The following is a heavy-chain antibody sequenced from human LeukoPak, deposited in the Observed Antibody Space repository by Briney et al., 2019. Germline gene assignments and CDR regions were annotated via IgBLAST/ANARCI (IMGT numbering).Heavy chain of an antibody. CDR1: GFSLSDYY. Sequence: GGSLRLSCAASGFSLSDYYMSWIRQAPGKGLEWIAYFNNMEIYTNYAESVKGRFTISRDSAKNSLYLQMNSLRADDTAVYYCACGTAEAPLDNWGQGTLVTVSS. J-gene: IGHJ4*02. D-gene: IGHD6-13*01. V-gene: IGHV3-11*03. CDR3: ACGTAEAPLDN. CDR2: FNNMEIYT.